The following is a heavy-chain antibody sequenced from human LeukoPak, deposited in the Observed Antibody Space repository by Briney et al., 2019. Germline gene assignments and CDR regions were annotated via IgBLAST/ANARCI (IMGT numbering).Heavy chain of an antibody. J-gene: IGHJ4*02. Sequence: PSETLSLTCTVSGGSISNYYWSWIRQPPGKGLEWIGYIYYSGSTNYNPSLKSRVTISVDTSKNQFSLKLSSVTAADTAVYYCASLLTPNYYDSSGYFDRWGQGTLVTVSP. CDR1: GGSISNYY. CDR2: IYYSGST. V-gene: IGHV4-59*08. CDR3: ASLLTPNYYDSSGYFDR. D-gene: IGHD3-22*01.